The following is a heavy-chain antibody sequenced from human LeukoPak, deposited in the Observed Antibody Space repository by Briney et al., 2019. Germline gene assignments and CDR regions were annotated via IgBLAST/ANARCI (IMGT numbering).Heavy chain of an antibody. CDR3: ASYGSDYGFDY. V-gene: IGHV4-34*01. CDR2: INHGGST. CDR1: GGSFSGYY. J-gene: IGHJ4*02. Sequence: SETLSLTCTVYGGSFSGYYWSWIRQPPGKGLEWIGEINHGGSTNYNPSLKRRGTISVETSKNRFALKLSSVPAADTAVYCCASYGSDYGFDYWGEGTLVTVSS. D-gene: IGHD1-26*01.